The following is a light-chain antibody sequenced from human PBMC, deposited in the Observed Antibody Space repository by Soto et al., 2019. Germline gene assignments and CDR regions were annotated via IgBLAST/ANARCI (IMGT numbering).Light chain of an antibody. CDR2: VNSDGSH. J-gene: IGLJ3*02. Sequence: QAVVTQSPSASASLGASVKLTCTLSSGHSSYAIAWHQQQPEKGPRYLMKVNSDGSHSKGDGIPDRFSGSSSGAERYLTISSLQYDDEADYYCQTWGTGPVVGGGTKLTVL. V-gene: IGLV4-69*01. CDR1: SGHSSYA. CDR3: QTWGTGPV.